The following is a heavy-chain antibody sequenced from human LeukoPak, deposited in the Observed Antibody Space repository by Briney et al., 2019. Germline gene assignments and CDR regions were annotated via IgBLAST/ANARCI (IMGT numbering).Heavy chain of an antibody. V-gene: IGHV4-30-2*01. J-gene: IGHJ5*02. CDR1: GDSISSGGYS. D-gene: IGHD3-10*01. Sequence: SQTLSLTCAVSGDSISSGGYSWSWIRQPSGKGLEWIGYICHSGSSYYNPSLKRRLSISVDKSKNQFSLRLTSVTAADTALYYCARELWFVNAPGSWFDPWGQGTLVTVSS. CDR3: ARELWFVNAPGSWFDP. CDR2: ICHSGSS.